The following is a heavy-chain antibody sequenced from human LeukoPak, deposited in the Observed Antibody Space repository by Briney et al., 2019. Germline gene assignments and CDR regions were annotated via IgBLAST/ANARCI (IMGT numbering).Heavy chain of an antibody. V-gene: IGHV3-23*01. CDR1: GFTFGSYA. CDR3: AKGMSPVPTYYYGMDV. J-gene: IGHJ6*02. CDR2: ISGSGGST. Sequence: GGSLRLSCAASGFTFGSYAMSWVRQAPGKGLESVSAISGSGGSTYYADSVKGRFTISRDNSKNTLYLQMNSLRAEDTAVYYCAKGMSPVPTYYYGMDVWGQGTTATVSS.